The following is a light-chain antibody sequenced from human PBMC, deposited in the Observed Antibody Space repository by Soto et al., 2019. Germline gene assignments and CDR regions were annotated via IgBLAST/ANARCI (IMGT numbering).Light chain of an antibody. Sequence: QSALTQPASVSGSPGQSITISCTGTNSDVGGYDYVSWFQQHPGKAPKLMIYDVSYRPSGVSNRFSGSKSGNTASLTISGLQAEDEADYYCSSYTSSSTLEVFGTGTKLTVL. CDR1: NSDVGGYDY. V-gene: IGLV2-14*01. CDR3: SSYTSSSTLEV. J-gene: IGLJ1*01. CDR2: DVS.